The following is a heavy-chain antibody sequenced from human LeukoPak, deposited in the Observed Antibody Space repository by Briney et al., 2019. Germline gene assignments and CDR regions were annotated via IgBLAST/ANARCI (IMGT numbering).Heavy chain of an antibody. CDR2: INHSGST. Sequence: SETLSLTCAVYGGSFSGYYWSWIRQPPGKGLEWIGEINHSGSTNYNPSLKSRVTISVDTSKNQFSLKLSSVTAADTAAYYCARGRYYGSGSYSHLYYFDYWGQGTLVTVSS. V-gene: IGHV4-34*01. D-gene: IGHD3-10*01. J-gene: IGHJ4*02. CDR1: GGSFSGYY. CDR3: ARGRYYGSGSYSHLYYFDY.